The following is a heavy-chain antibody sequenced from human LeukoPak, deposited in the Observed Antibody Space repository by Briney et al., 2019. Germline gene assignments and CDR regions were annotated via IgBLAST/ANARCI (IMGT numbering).Heavy chain of an antibody. D-gene: IGHD3-10*01. Sequence: PGGTLRLSCTASGFTFSSYWMSWVRQAPGKGLEWVTNIKEDGSENYYVDSVKGRFTSSRDNAKNSLYLQMNSLRAEDTAVYYCARADYYGSGSYYWKWGQGTLVTVSS. CDR3: ARADYYGSGSYYWK. V-gene: IGHV3-7*01. J-gene: IGHJ4*02. CDR2: IKEDGSEN. CDR1: GFTFSSYW.